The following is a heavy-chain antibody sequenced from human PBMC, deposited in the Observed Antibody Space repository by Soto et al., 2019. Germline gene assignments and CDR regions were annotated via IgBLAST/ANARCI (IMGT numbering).Heavy chain of an antibody. J-gene: IGHJ6*02. D-gene: IGHD2-15*01. CDR3: ARQNLRGCSGGSCYSYYYYYGMDV. CDR2: IYYSGST. V-gene: IGHV4-59*08. Sequence: SETLSLTCTVSGASISGYYWSWIRQPPGKGLEWIGYIYYSGSTNYNPSLKSRVTISVDTSKNQFSLKLSFVTAADTAVYYCARQNLRGCSGGSCYSYYYYYGMDVWGQGTTVTVSS. CDR1: GASISGYY.